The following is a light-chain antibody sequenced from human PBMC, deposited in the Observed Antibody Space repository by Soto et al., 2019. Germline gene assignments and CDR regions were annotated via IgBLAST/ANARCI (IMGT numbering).Light chain of an antibody. CDR2: GAA. V-gene: IGKV3-20*01. CDR3: PQYESPHRS. J-gene: IGKJ1*01. CDR1: ESVGNTY. Sequence: EIVLTQSPGTPSLSPGDRATLSCRASESVGNTYSAWFQQNFGQPPRLLVYGAASRAPGTPDRFSGSGSGRDFALDISGLEPEDFAVYYCPQYESPHRSFGLGTKVEF.